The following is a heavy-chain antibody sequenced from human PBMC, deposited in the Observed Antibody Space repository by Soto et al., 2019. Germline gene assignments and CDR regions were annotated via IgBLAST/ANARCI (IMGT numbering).Heavy chain of an antibody. V-gene: IGHV3-23*01. Sequence: GCLILYCAASVFTFSSCAMCWVRQAPGKGLEWVSSISVSGGSTYYADSVKGRFTISRDNSKNILYLHMISVRADDTAVYYCAKERNSWYSSGSDFWGQGTMVTVSS. CDR1: VFTFSSCA. D-gene: IGHD2-15*01. CDR2: ISVSGGST. J-gene: IGHJ4*02. CDR3: AKERNSWYSSGSDF.